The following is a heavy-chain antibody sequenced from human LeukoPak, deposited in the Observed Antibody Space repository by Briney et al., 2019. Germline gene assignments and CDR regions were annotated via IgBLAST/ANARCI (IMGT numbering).Heavy chain of an antibody. V-gene: IGHV1-2*02. Sequence: GASVKVSCKASGYTFTGYYMHWVRQAPGQGLEWMGWINPNSGGANYAQKFQGRVTMTRDTSISTAYMELSRLRSDDTAVYYCASILRYFDWSFDCWGQGTLVTVSS. CDR3: ASILRYFDWSFDC. J-gene: IGHJ4*02. CDR2: INPNSGGA. CDR1: GYTFTGYY. D-gene: IGHD3-9*01.